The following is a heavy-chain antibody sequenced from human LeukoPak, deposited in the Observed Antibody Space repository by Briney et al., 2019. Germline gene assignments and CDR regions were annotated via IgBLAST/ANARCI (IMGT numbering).Heavy chain of an antibody. Sequence: GTLRLSCAASEFSVGSNYMTWVRQAPGKGLEWIGSIYYSGSTYYNPSPKSRVTISVDTSKNQFSLKLSSVTAADTAVYYCARDFSSWGQGTLVTVSS. V-gene: IGHV4-39*07. CDR1: EFSVGSNY. CDR2: IYYSGST. D-gene: IGHD6-6*01. J-gene: IGHJ4*02. CDR3: ARDFSS.